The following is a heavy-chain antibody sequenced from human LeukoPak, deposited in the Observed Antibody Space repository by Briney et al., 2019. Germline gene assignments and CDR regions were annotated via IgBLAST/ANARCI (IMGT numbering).Heavy chain of an antibody. CDR3: AREGTGVSLFDY. V-gene: IGHV3-53*01. J-gene: IGHJ4*02. CDR1: GFTFSSYA. D-gene: IGHD3/OR15-3a*01. Sequence: PGGSLRLSCAASGFTFSSYAMSWVRQAPGKGLEWVSVIHSGGSTYYADSVKGRFTISRDNSKNTLYLQMNSLRAEDTAVYYCAREGTGVSLFDYWGQGTLVTVSS. CDR2: IHSGGST.